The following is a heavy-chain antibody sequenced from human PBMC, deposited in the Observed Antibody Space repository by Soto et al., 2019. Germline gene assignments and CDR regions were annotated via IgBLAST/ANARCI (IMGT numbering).Heavy chain of an antibody. Sequence: TLSLTCTVSGGSISSGGYYWSWIRQHPGKGLEWIGYIYYSGSTYYNPSLKSRVTISVDTSKNQFSLKLSSVTAADTAVYYCARGDYSSPNWFDPWGQGTLVTVSS. CDR2: IYYSGST. V-gene: IGHV4-31*03. D-gene: IGHD6-13*01. CDR1: GGSISSGGYY. CDR3: ARGDYSSPNWFDP. J-gene: IGHJ5*02.